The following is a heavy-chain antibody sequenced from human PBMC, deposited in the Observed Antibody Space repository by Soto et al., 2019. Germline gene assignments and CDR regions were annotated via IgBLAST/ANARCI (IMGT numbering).Heavy chain of an antibody. J-gene: IGHJ4*02. CDR3: TTDEWE. V-gene: IGHV3-15*05. Sequence: ELQLVESGGGLVEPGGSLRLSGAASGFDFSSGWMSWVREAPGKGLERVGRLRCKTDGATTDYAAPVKCRFTISRDDSKNPLYMQMNSLKIEDTDVYYCTTDEWEWGQGTLVTVSS. CDR2: LRCKTDGATT. D-gene: IGHD1-26*01. CDR1: GFDFSSGW.